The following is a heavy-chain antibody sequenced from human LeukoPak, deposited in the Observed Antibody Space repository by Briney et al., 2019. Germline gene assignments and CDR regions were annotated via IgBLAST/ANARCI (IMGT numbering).Heavy chain of an antibody. CDR3: TRDQAVVVVPAAALPEHYYYMDV. CDR2: IRSKAYGGKT. CDR1: GFTFGDYA. J-gene: IGHJ6*03. D-gene: IGHD2-2*01. Sequence: PGRSLRLSCTASGFTFGDYAMSWVRQAPGKGLERVCFIRSKAYGGKTEYAASVKGRFTISRDDSKSIAYLQMNSLKTEDTAVYYCTRDQAVVVVPAAALPEHYYYMDVWGKGTTVTVSS. V-gene: IGHV3-49*04.